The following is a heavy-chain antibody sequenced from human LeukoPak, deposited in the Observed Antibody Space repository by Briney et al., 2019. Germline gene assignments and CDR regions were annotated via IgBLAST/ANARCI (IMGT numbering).Heavy chain of an antibody. J-gene: IGHJ4*02. D-gene: IGHD6-19*01. CDR1: GFTFSSYA. Sequence: GGSLRLSCAAPGFTFSSYAMSWVRQAPGKGLEWVSGVFGSGGSAHYADSVKGRFTISRDNSKNTVYLEMSSLRAEDTAIYYCGKTTTGYSSGQKPAWPVDYWGQGTLVTVSS. CDR2: VFGSGGSA. CDR3: GKTTTGYSSGQKPAWPVDY. V-gene: IGHV3-23*01.